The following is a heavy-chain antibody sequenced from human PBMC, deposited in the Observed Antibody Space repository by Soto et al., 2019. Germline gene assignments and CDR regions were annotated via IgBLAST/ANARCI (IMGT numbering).Heavy chain of an antibody. J-gene: IGHJ2*01. V-gene: IGHV1-3*01. CDR3: ARGGSRDWDFDR. CDR1: GYTFTSYA. D-gene: IGHD1-26*01. Sequence: QVQLVQSGAEVKKPGASVKVSCKASGYTFTSYAMHWVRQAPGQRLEWMGWINAGNGNTKYSQKFQGRVTITRDTSASTAYMELSSLRSEGTAVYYCARGGSRDWDFDRWGRGTLVTVSS. CDR2: INAGNGNT.